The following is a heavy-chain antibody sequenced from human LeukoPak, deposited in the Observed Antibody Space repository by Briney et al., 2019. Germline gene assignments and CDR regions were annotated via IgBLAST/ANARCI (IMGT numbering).Heavy chain of an antibody. CDR1: GFTFSSYA. CDR3: VRVRGVATIIGGIYGY. Sequence: GGSLRLSCAASGFTFSSYAMHWVRQAPGKGLEWVAVISYDGSNKYYADSVKGRFTISRDNAKNSLYLQMNSLRAEDTAVYYCVRVRGVATIIGGIYGYWGQGTLVTVSS. V-gene: IGHV3-30*04. J-gene: IGHJ4*02. CDR2: ISYDGSNK. D-gene: IGHD5-12*01.